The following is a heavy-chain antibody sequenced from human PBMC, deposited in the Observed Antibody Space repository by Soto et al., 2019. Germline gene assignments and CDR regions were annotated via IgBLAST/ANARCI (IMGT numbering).Heavy chain of an antibody. V-gene: IGHV3-53*01. CDR1: GLTVSDKY. J-gene: IGHJ3*02. CDR3: ARDGFGRYDDSASEAFDI. Sequence: VGSLRLSCASSGLTVSDKYMNWVRQAPGKGLEWVSVIYTSGTTYYADSVKGRFTISRDNFKNTLYLQMNSLRAEDTAMYYCARDGFGRYDDSASEAFDIWGQGTIVTVSS. CDR2: IYTSGTT. D-gene: IGHD3-10*01.